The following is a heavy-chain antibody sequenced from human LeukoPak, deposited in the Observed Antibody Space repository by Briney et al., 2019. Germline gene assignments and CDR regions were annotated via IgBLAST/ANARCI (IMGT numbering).Heavy chain of an antibody. D-gene: IGHD5-12*01. CDR2: ISYSGST. V-gene: IGHV4-59*01. CDR1: GGSISSYY. J-gene: IGHJ4*02. CDR3: ARGFDSKSTYFDY. Sequence: SETLSLTCTVSGGSISSYYWNWIRQSPGKGLEWIGYISYSGSTNYNPSLKSRVTISLDTSKNQFSLKVRSVTAADTAVYHCARGFDSKSTYFDYWGQGTLVTVSS.